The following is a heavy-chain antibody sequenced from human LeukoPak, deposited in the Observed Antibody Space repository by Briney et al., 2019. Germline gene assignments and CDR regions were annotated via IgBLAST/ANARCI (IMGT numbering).Heavy chain of an antibody. J-gene: IGHJ4*02. D-gene: IGHD6-19*01. CDR2: IYHSGST. CDR3: ARERAVAGNPDY. V-gene: IGHV4-4*02. CDR1: GDSISSSDW. Sequence: PSGTLSLTCAVSGDSISSSDWWSWVRQPPGKGLEWIGEIYHSGSTNYNPSLKSRVTISVDKSKSQFSLKLSSVTAADTAVYYCARERAVAGNPDYWGQGTLVTVSS.